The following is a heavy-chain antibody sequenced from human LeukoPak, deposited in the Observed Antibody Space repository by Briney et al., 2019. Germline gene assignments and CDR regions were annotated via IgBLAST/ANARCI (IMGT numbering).Heavy chain of an antibody. CDR3: ARLVVPAAMSFDY. CDR1: GYTFTGYY. D-gene: IGHD2-2*01. CDR2: INPNSGGT. J-gene: IGHJ4*02. V-gene: IGHV1-2*02. Sequence: ASVKVSCKASGYTFTGYYMHWVRQAPGQGREWMGWINPNSGGTNYAQKFQGRVTMTRDTYISKAYMELSRLRSDHTAVYYSARLVVPAAMSFDYWGQGTLVTVSS.